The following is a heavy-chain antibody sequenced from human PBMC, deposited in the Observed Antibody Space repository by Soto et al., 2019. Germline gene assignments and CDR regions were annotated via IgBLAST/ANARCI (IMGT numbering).Heavy chain of an antibody. J-gene: IGHJ3*02. CDR1: GFSLSTSGMC. Sequence: SGPTLVNPTQTLTLTCTFSGFSLSTSGMCVSWIRQPPGKALEWLARIDWDDDKYYSTALKTRLTISKDTSKNQVVLTRTNMDPVDTATYYCARVQLERLSAFDIWGQGTMVTVSS. D-gene: IGHD1-1*01. CDR2: IDWDDDK. CDR3: ARVQLERLSAFDI. V-gene: IGHV2-70*11.